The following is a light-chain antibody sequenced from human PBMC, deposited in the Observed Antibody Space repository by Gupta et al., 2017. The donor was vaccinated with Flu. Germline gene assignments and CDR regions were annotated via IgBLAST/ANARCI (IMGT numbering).Light chain of an antibody. CDR2: GGS. CDR3: QQDCSSRV. CDR1: QSVRNNY. V-gene: IGKV3-20*01. J-gene: IGKJ4*01. Sequence: ENVLTQSPGILSLSPGERATLSCRASQSVRNNYLAWYQQRPGQAPRLIIYGGSNSATGIPDRFSGSGYLKDFTLTSSGREHEDFAVYYGQQDCSSRVFGGGTKVDFK.